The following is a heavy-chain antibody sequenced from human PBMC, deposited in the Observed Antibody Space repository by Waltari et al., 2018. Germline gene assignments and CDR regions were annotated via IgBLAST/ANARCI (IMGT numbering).Heavy chain of an antibody. J-gene: IGHJ4*02. CDR2: INWNSGST. CDR3: TKDSRYNWNLLDFDY. CDR1: GFTFDDYA. D-gene: IGHD1-20*01. V-gene: IGHV3-9*01. Sequence: EVQLVESGGDLVQPGRSLRLSCAASGFTFDDYAMPWVRQAPGKGLEWVSGINWNSGSTGYADSVKGRFTISRDNAKNSLYLQMNSLRAEDTALYYCTKDSRYNWNLLDFDYWGQGTLVTVSS.